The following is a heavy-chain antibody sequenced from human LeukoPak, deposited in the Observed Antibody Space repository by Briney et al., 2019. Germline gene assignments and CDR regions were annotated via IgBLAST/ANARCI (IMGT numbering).Heavy chain of an antibody. CDR3: ARAGGPEGWFDP. J-gene: IGHJ5*02. V-gene: IGHV3-74*03. D-gene: IGHD3-10*01. Sequence: GGSLRLSCAASGFTFSRYCMHWVRQAPGKGLVWVSRINSDGSGTMYADSVKGRFTIYRDNAKNTLYLQMNSLGAEDTAVYYCARAGGPEGWFDPWGQGTLVTVSS. CDR2: INSDGSGT. CDR1: GFTFSRYC.